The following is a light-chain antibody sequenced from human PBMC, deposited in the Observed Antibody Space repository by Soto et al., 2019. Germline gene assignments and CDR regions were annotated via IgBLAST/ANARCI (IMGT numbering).Light chain of an antibody. V-gene: IGKV1-9*01. Sequence: IQLTQSPSSLSASVGDRVTITCRASQGISSYLAWYQQKPGKAPKLLIYAASTMQSGVPSRFSGSGSGTDFNLTISSLQPEDFAIYYCQQLNSSPLTFGGGTKVEMK. J-gene: IGKJ4*01. CDR2: AAS. CDR3: QQLNSSPLT. CDR1: QGISSY.